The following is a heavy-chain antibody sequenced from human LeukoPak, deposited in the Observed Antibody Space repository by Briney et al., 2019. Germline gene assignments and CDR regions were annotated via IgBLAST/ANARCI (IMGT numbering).Heavy chain of an antibody. V-gene: IGHV3-30*03. J-gene: IGHJ6*03. D-gene: IGHD6-19*01. CDR1: GFNFNTYW. Sequence: GGSLRLSCAASGFNFNTYWMSWVRQAPGKGLEWVAVISYDGSNKYYADSVKGRFTISRDNSKNTLYLQMNSLRAEDTAVYYCATLSGAGGFGYYYYMDVWGKGTTVTISS. CDR3: ATLSGAGGFGYYYYMDV. CDR2: ISYDGSNK.